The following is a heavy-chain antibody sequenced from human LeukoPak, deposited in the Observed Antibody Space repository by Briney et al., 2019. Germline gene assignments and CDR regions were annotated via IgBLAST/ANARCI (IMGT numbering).Heavy chain of an antibody. J-gene: IGHJ4*02. V-gene: IGHV4-59*12. D-gene: IGHD3-10*01. CDR3: ARRLTMVRRYFDY. CDR2: MYYSGST. Sequence: SETLSLTCTVSGGSISSYYWSWIRQPPGKGLEWIGYMYYSGSTNYNPSLKSRVTISVDTSKNQFSLKLSSVTAADTAVYYCARRLTMVRRYFDYWGQGTLVTVSS. CDR1: GGSISSYY.